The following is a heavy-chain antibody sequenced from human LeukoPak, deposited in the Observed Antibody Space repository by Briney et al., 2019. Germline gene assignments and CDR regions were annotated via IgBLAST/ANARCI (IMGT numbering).Heavy chain of an antibody. D-gene: IGHD6-13*01. J-gene: IGHJ4*01. CDR1: GGSISSYY. V-gene: IGHV4-4*07. CDR2: IYTSGST. Sequence: SETLSLTSTVSGGSISSYYWSWIRQPAGKGLEWIGRIYTSGSTNYNPSLRSRVTMSVDTSKNQFSLKVSSVTAADTAVYYCARQNPAASGQGLDYWGHGTLVTVSS. CDR3: ARQNPAASGQGLDY.